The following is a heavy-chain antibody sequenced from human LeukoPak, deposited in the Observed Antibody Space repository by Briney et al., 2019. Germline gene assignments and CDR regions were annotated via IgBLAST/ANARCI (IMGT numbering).Heavy chain of an antibody. CDR2: ISYDGSNK. CDR1: GFTFSSYA. Sequence: GRSLRLSCAASGFTFSSYAMHWVRQAPGKGLEWVAVISYDGSNKYYADPVKGRFTISRDNSKNTLYLQMNSLRAEDTAVYYCARRPVVPARGYYGMDVWGQGTTVTVSS. D-gene: IGHD2-2*01. CDR3: ARRPVVPARGYYGMDV. J-gene: IGHJ6*02. V-gene: IGHV3-30-3*01.